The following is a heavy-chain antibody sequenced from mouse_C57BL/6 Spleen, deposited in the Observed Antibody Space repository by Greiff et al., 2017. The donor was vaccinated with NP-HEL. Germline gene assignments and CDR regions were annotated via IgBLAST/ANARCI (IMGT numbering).Heavy chain of an antibody. CDR2: ISYDGSN. CDR3: AREDYTLAWFAY. J-gene: IGHJ3*01. Sequence: DVQLQESGPGLVKPSQSLSLTCSVTGYSITSGYYWNWIRQFPGNKLEWMGYISYDGSNNYNPSLKNRISLTRDTSKNQFFLKLNSVTTEDTATYYCAREDYTLAWFAYWGQGTLVTVSA. V-gene: IGHV3-6*01. D-gene: IGHD2-12*01. CDR1: GYSITSGYY.